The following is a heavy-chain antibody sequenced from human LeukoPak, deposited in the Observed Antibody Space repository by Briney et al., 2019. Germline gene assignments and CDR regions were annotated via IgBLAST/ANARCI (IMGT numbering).Heavy chain of an antibody. CDR2: ISYDGSNK. V-gene: IGHV3-30*19. Sequence: GGSLRLSCAASGFTFSSYGMHWVRQAPGKGLEWVAVISYDGSNKYYADSVKGRFTISRDNSKNTLYLQMNSLRAEDTAVYYCARRGAGTIYYYYYYMDVWGKGTTVTVSS. D-gene: IGHD6-19*01. CDR1: GFTFSSYG. CDR3: ARRGAGTIYYYYYYMDV. J-gene: IGHJ6*03.